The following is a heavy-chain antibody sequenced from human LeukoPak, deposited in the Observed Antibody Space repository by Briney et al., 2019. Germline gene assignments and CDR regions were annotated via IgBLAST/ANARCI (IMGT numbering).Heavy chain of an antibody. Sequence: SETLSLTCTVSDGSIASSSYYWGWIRQPPGKGLEWIGSIYYSGSTHYNPSLKSRVTLSVDMSKDQFSLKLSSVTAADTAVYYCTRQQWLAPHFDSWGQGTLVTVSS. CDR3: TRQQWLAPHFDS. D-gene: IGHD6-19*01. CDR1: DGSIASSSYY. J-gene: IGHJ4*02. V-gene: IGHV4-39*01. CDR2: IYYSGST.